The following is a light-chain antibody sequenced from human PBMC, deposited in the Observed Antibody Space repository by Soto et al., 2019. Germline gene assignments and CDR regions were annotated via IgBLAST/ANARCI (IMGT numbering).Light chain of an antibody. J-gene: IGLJ2*01. CDR3: SSYAGSSMLL. CDR2: EVS. Sequence: QSALTQPPSASGSPGQSVTISCTGTSSDVGRYNYVSWYQQHPGKAPKLMIYEVSRRPSGVPDRFSGSKSGSTASLTVSGLQAEDEADDYCSSYAGSSMLLFGGGTKLTVL. V-gene: IGLV2-8*01. CDR1: SSDVGRYNY.